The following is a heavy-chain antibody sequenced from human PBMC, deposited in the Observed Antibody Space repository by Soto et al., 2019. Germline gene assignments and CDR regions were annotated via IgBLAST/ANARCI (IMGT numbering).Heavy chain of an antibody. V-gene: IGHV1-2*02. CDR2: INPNSGGT. CDR3: ARAGSSSWNKGYFQH. J-gene: IGHJ1*01. CDR1: GYTFTGYY. Sequence: QVQLVQSGAEVKKPGASVKVSCKASGYTFTGYYMHWVRQAPGQGLEWMGWINPNSGGTNYAQKFQGRVTKTRDTSISTAYMELSRLRSDDTAVYYCARAGSSSWNKGYFQHWGQGTLVTVSS. D-gene: IGHD6-13*01.